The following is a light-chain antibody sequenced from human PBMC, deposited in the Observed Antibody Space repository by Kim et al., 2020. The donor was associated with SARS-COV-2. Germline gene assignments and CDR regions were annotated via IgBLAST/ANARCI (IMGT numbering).Light chain of an antibody. Sequence: ASVGDAVTISCRASQGISKYLAWYQQKPGKVPKLLIYAASTLQSGVPSRFSGSGSGTAFTLTIRSLQPEDAATYYCQNYNSAPIIFGQGTRLEIK. J-gene: IGKJ5*01. CDR2: AAS. CDR3: QNYNSAPII. V-gene: IGKV1-27*01. CDR1: QGISKY.